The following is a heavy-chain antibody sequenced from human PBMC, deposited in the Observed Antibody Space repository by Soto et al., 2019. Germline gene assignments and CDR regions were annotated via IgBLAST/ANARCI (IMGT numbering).Heavy chain of an antibody. Sequence: XGCLRLTCADSGFTFISLCMSWVRQSPGKGLEWVANIKHDGSETYYVDSVKGRFTISRDNAKNSLFLQMNTLRKEDTAVYYCARDFATHCSGSTCYPYADWGQGALVTVSS. CDR2: IKHDGSET. J-gene: IGHJ4*02. CDR1: GFTFISLC. D-gene: IGHD2-15*01. CDR3: ARDFATHCSGSTCYPYAD. V-gene: IGHV3-7*03.